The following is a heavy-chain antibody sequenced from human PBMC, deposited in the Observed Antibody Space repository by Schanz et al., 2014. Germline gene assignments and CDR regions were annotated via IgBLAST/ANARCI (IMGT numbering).Heavy chain of an antibody. CDR3: ARECSSYGTVYY. J-gene: IGHJ4*02. D-gene: IGHD2-15*01. CDR1: GFTFSSYG. CDR2: ILYDGSNK. V-gene: IGHV3-30*03. Sequence: QVQLVESGGGVAQPGRSLRLSCAASGFTFSSYGMHWVRQAPGKGLEWVAVILYDGSNKYYADSVKGRFTISRDNSKNTLYLQMNSLRVEDTALYCCARECSSYGTVYYWGQGTLVTVSS.